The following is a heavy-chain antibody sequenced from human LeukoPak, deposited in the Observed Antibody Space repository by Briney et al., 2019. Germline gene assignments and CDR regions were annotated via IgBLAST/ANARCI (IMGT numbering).Heavy chain of an antibody. CDR1: GFTVSSNY. D-gene: IGHD3-22*01. V-gene: IGHV3-66*02. Sequence: GGSLRLSCAASGFTVSSNYMSWVRQAPGKGLEWVSVIYSGGSTYYADSVKGRFTISRDNSKNTLYLQMNSLRAEDTAVYYCARLHGITMIFCWGQGTLVTVSS. J-gene: IGHJ4*02. CDR3: ARLHGITMIFC. CDR2: IYSGGST.